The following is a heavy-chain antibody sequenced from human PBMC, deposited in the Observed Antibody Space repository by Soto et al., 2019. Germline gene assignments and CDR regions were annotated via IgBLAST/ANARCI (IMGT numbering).Heavy chain of an antibody. V-gene: IGHV4-34*01. CDR3: ALTRRTRAFDS. D-gene: IGHD2-2*01. CDR1: VVSSIDNY. CDR2: IHHSGRT. Sequence: SQRLSLTGCISVVSSIDNYWTWLRQPPGKGLEWIAEIHHSGRTNYNPSLKSRVTISVDSSKNQLSLTLSSVTAADTATYYSALTRRTRAFDSWGQGTVVTVSS. J-gene: IGHJ4*02.